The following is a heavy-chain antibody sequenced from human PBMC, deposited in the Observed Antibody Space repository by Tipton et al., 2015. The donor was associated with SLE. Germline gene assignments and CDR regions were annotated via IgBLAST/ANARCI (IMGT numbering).Heavy chain of an antibody. CDR3: TRDKVSGSGSYHLYYYYGMDV. CDR1: GGSIGSYY. V-gene: IGHV4-59*01. D-gene: IGHD3-10*01. J-gene: IGHJ6*02. CDR2: IYDTGST. Sequence: TLSLTCSVSGGSIGSYYWSWIRQPPGKGLEWIGDIYDTGSTNYNPSLKSRVTISVDTSKNQFSLKLSSVTAADTAVYYCTRDKVSGSGSYHLYYYYGMDVWGQGTTVTFSS.